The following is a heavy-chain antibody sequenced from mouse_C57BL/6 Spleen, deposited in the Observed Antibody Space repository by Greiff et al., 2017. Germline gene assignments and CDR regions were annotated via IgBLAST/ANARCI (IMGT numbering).Heavy chain of an antibody. CDR1: GFTFNTYA. J-gene: IGHJ4*01. V-gene: IGHV10-3*01. CDR2: ISSKSSNYAT. Sequence: EVQGVESGGGLVQPKGSLKLSCAASGFTFNTYAMHWVRQAPGKGLEWVARISSKSSNYATYYADSVKDRFTISRDDSQNMLYLKMNNLKTEDTAMYDCVRDGYYDMDYWGQGTSVTVSS. CDR3: VRDGYYDMDY.